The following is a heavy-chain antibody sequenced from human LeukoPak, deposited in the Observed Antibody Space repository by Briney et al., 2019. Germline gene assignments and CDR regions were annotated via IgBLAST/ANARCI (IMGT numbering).Heavy chain of an antibody. CDR1: GFTFSSYW. V-gene: IGHV3-7*01. CDR2: IKQDGSEK. CDR3: ARDKSIMNTFGGVIVSY. D-gene: IGHD3-16*02. Sequence: GGSLRLSCAASGFTFSSYWMSWVRQAPGKGLEWVANIKQDGSEKYYVDSVKGRFTISRDNAKNSLYLQMNSLRAEDTAVYYCARDKSIMNTFGGVIVSYWGQGTLVTVSS. J-gene: IGHJ4*02.